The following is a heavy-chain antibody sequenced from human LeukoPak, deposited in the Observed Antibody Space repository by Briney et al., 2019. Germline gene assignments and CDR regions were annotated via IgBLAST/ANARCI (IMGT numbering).Heavy chain of an antibody. V-gene: IGHV3-9*01. Sequence: GGSLRLSCAASGFTFDDYAMHWVRQAPGKGLEWVSGISWNSGSIGYADSVKGRFTISRDNAKNSLYLQVNSLRAEDTALYYCAKGGWYDILTGYYKHDAFDIWGQGTMVTVSS. J-gene: IGHJ3*02. D-gene: IGHD3-9*01. CDR1: GFTFDDYA. CDR2: ISWNSGSI. CDR3: AKGGWYDILTGYYKHDAFDI.